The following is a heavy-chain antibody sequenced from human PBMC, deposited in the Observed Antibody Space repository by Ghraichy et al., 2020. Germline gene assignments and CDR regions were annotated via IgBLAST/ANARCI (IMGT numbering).Heavy chain of an antibody. J-gene: IGHJ4*02. CDR3: ARGTQFSWYFKFDY. CDR2: ISSSSSTI. D-gene: IGHD6-13*01. Sequence: GGSLRLSCAASGFTFSSYSMNWVRQAPGKGLEWVSYISSSSSTIYYADSVKGRFTISRDNAKNSLYLQMNSLRDEDTAVYYCARGTQFSWYFKFDYWGQGTLVTVSS. CDR1: GFTFSSYS. V-gene: IGHV3-48*02.